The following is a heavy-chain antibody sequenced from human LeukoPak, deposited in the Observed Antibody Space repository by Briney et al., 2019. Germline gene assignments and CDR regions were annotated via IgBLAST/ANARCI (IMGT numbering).Heavy chain of an antibody. CDR2: INHSGST. J-gene: IGHJ6*04. V-gene: IGHV4-34*01. D-gene: IGHD2-15*01. Sequence: SEILSLTCAVYGGSFSGYYWSWIRQPPGKGLEWIGEINHSGSTNYNPSLKSRVTISVDTSKNQFSLKLSSVTAADTAVYYCARGYCSGGSCYYYYGMDVWGKGTTVTVSS. CDR3: ARGYCSGGSCYYYYGMDV. CDR1: GGSFSGYY.